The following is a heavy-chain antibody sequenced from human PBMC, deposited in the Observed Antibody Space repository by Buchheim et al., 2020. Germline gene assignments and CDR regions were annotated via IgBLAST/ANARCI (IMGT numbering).Heavy chain of an antibody. J-gene: IGHJ4*02. CDR2: IYYSGST. CDR1: GGSISSGDYY. V-gene: IGHV4-30-4*01. CDR3: ARGPTLTTDY. D-gene: IGHD4-17*01. Sequence: QVQLQESGPGLVKPSQTLSLTCTLSGGSISSGDYYWNWIRQPPGKGLEWIGYIYYSGSTYYNPTLRSRVTMSIDTSKNQFSLKLYSVTAADTAVYYCARGPTLTTDYWGQGTL.